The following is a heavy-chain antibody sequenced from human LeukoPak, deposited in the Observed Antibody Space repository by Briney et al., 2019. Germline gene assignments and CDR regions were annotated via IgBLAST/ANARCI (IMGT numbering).Heavy chain of an antibody. CDR3: ARDNRKQWLLSRPYFDY. V-gene: IGHV3-21*01. D-gene: IGHD6-19*01. CDR1: GFTFSSYS. J-gene: IGHJ4*02. CDR2: ISSSSSYI. Sequence: GGSLRLSCAASGFTFSSYSMNRVRQAPGKGLEWVSSISSSSSYIYYADSVKGRFTISRDNAKNSLYLQMNSLRAEDTAVYHCARDNRKQWLLSRPYFDYWGQGTLVTVSS.